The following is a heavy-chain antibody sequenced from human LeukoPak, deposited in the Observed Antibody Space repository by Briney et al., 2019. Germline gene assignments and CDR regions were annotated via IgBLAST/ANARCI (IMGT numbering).Heavy chain of an antibody. CDR2: ISYDGSNK. Sequence: GRYLRLSCAASGFIFSNYGMYWVRQAPGKGLEWVAVISYDGSNKYYADSVKGRFTISRDNSKNTLSLQMNSLRAEDTAVYYCAKEGRGGSSWPYYFDYWGQGTLVTVSS. CDR3: AKEGRGGSSWPYYFDY. J-gene: IGHJ4*02. D-gene: IGHD6-13*01. V-gene: IGHV3-30*18. CDR1: GFIFSNYG.